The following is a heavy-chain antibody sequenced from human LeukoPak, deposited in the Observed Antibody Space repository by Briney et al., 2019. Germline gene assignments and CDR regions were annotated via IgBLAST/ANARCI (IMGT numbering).Heavy chain of an antibody. J-gene: IGHJ2*01. V-gene: IGHV1-69*04. D-gene: IGHD2-15*01. CDR2: IIPILGIA. CDR1: GGTFTSYV. Sequence: ASVKVSCTASGGTFTSYVISWVRQAPGQGLEWMGRIIPILGIANYAQRFQGRVTITADKSTTTAYMELSSLRSEDTAVYYCASLGLGYCSGGRCPGYFDLWGRGTLVTVSS. CDR3: ASLGLGYCSGGRCPGYFDL.